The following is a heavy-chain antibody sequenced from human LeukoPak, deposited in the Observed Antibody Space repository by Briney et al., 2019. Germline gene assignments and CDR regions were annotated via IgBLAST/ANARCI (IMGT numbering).Heavy chain of an antibody. CDR1: GDSISSYY. CDR2: IYTSGNT. Sequence: SETLSLTCTVSGDSISSYYWSWIRQPAGKGLEWIGRIYTSGNTNYNPSLKSRVTMSVDTSKNQVSLKLTSVTAADTAVYYCARDPGQQLVNWFDPWGQGTLVTVSS. J-gene: IGHJ5*02. V-gene: IGHV4-4*07. D-gene: IGHD6-13*01. CDR3: ARDPGQQLVNWFDP.